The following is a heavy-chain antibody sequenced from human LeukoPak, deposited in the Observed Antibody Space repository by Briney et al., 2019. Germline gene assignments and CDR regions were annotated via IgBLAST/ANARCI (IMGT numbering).Heavy chain of an antibody. CDR1: GFTFDDYT. J-gene: IGHJ4*02. Sequence: GGSLRLSCAASGFTFDDYTMHWARQAPGKGLEWVSLISWDGGSAYYADSVKGRFTIPRDNAKNSLYLQMNSLRAEDTAVYYCARANGIAVAGSYYWGQGTLVTVSS. V-gene: IGHV3-43*01. CDR3: ARANGIAVAGSYY. D-gene: IGHD6-19*01. CDR2: ISWDGGSA.